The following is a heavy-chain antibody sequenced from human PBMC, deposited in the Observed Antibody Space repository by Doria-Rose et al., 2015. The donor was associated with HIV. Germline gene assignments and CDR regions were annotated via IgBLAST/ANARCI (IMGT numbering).Heavy chain of an antibody. Sequence: QVQLQQWGAGLVKPSETLSLTCAVFGGSSSGYYWSWIRQPPGKGLEWIGEINHSGSTIYKTSVKSRVPISLDTSKNLSSLMLSSVTAADTAVYYCARGLLRGGWNDVDYYYGMDVWGQGTTVTVSS. V-gene: IGHV4-34*01. CDR1: GGSSSGYY. CDR2: INHSGST. J-gene: IGHJ6*02. D-gene: IGHD1-1*01. CDR3: ARGLLRGGWNDVDYYYGMDV.